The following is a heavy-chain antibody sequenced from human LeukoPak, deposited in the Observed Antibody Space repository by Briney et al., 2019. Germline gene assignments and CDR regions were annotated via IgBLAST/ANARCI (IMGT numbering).Heavy chain of an antibody. CDR1: GGSISSGDYY. J-gene: IGHJ4*02. CDR2: IYYSGST. CDR3: ARQRRNYEILTASRPALHLDI. Sequence: SETLSLTCTVSGGSISSGDYYWSWIRQPPGKGLEWIGYIYYSGSTYYNPSLKSRVTVSVDTSKNQFSLKLSSVTAADTAVYYCARQRRNYEILTASRPALHLDIWGQGALVTVSS. V-gene: IGHV4-30-4*02. D-gene: IGHD3-9*01.